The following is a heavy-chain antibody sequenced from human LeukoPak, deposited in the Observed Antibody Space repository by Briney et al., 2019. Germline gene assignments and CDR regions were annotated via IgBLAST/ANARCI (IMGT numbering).Heavy chain of an antibody. CDR3: ARGDTLGSLEQYYYYGMDV. CDR1: GFTFSSYA. CDR2: ISYDGSNK. D-gene: IGHD5-18*01. Sequence: GRSLGLSCAASGFTFSSYAMHWVRQAPGKGLEWVAVISYDGSNKYYADSVKGRFTTSRDNSKNTLYLQMNSLRAEDTAVYYCARGDTLGSLEQYYYYGMDVWGQGTTVTVSS. J-gene: IGHJ6*02. V-gene: IGHV3-30-3*01.